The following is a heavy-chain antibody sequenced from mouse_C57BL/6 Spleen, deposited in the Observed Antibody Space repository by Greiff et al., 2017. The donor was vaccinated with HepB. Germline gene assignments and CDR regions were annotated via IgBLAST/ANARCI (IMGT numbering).Heavy chain of an antibody. D-gene: IGHD1-1*01. CDR2: ISSGSSTI. J-gene: IGHJ2*01. CDR1: GFTFSDYG. Sequence: EVQGVESGGGLVKPGGSLKLSCAASGFTFSDYGMHWVRQAPEKGLEWVAYISSGSSTIYYADTVKGRFTISRDNAKNTLFLQMTSLRSEDTAMYYCARGGRINYYGSYFDYWGQGTTLTVSS. V-gene: IGHV5-17*01. CDR3: ARGGRINYYGSYFDY.